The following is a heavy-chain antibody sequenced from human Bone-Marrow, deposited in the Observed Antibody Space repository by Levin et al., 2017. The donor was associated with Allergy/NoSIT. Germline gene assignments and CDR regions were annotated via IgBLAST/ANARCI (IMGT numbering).Heavy chain of an antibody. J-gene: IGHJ3*02. CDR2: ISYPGTA. V-gene: IGHV4-31*03. CDR3: AREFGTPLVTSDAFDI. CDR1: GDSLSSGGYF. D-gene: IGHD3-10*01. Sequence: SQTLSLTCSVSGDSLSSGGYFWSWVRQLPGKGLEWIGYISYPGTAYYNPSLGSRVTLSLDTSKNQFSLKLTSMTAADTAVYYCAREFGTPLVTSDAFDIWGQGTMVTVSS.